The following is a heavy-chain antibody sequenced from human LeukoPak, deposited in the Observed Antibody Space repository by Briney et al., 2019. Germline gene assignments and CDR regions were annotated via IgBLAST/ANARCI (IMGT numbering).Heavy chain of an antibody. CDR1: GYTFTTYI. CDR2: INTGNGNT. Sequence: ASVTVSFKASGYTFTTYIIHWVRQAPGQRLEWMGWINTGNGNTEYSQDFQGRVTITRDTSASTAYYCARDRFYGSGTYNHFDSWGQGAQVTVSS. J-gene: IGHJ4*02. CDR3: DS. D-gene: IGHD3-10*01. V-gene: IGHV1-3*03.